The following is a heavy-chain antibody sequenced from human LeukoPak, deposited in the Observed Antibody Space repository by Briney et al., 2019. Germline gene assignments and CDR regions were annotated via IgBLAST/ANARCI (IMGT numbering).Heavy chain of an antibody. CDR1: GGSISSSSYY. V-gene: IGHV4-39*07. Sequence: SETLSLTCTVSGGSISSSSYYWGWIRQPPGKGLEWIGSIYYSGSTYYNPSLKSRVTISVDTSKNQFSLKLRSVTAADTAVYYCARVASGSYNYYFDYWGQGTLVTVSS. CDR2: IYYSGST. D-gene: IGHD1-26*01. J-gene: IGHJ4*02. CDR3: ARVASGSYNYYFDY.